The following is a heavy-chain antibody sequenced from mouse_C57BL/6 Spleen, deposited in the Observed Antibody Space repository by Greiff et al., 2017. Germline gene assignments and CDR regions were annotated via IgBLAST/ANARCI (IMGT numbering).Heavy chain of an antibody. CDR3: ARPPHSSGDYLDY. CDR1: GYAFSSYW. D-gene: IGHD3-2*02. CDR2: IYPGDGDT. J-gene: IGHJ2*02. Sequence: VKLVESGAELVKPGASVKISCKASGYAFSSYWMNWVKQRPGKGLEWIGQIYPGDGDTNYNGKFKGKATLTADKSSSTAYMQLSSLTSEDSAVYFCARPPHSSGDYLDYWGQGTSLTVSS. V-gene: IGHV1-80*01.